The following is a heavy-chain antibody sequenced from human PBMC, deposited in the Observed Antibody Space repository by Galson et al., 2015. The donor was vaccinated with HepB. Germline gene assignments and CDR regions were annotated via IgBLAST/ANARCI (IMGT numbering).Heavy chain of an antibody. CDR3: AKVEGDYVDYLLRY. J-gene: IGHJ4*02. Sequence: SLRLSCAASGFAVSSSYMSWVRQPPGQGLEWVSIIYSGGKTYYADSVKGRFTISRDNSENTVYLQMNSLRVEDTAFYYCAKVEGDYVDYLLRYWGQGTLVTVSS. CDR1: GFAVSSSY. CDR2: IYSGGKT. V-gene: IGHV3-53*03. D-gene: IGHD4-17*01.